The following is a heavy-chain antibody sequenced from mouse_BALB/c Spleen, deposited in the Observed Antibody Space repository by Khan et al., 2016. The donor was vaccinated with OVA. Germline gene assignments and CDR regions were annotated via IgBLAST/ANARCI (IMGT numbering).Heavy chain of an antibody. CDR1: GYTFTNYG. CDR3: ARVKYDETMDY. Sequence: QVQLVQSGPELKKPGETVKISCKASGYTFTNYGMNWVKQAPGKGLKWMGWINTYTGEPTYAADFKGRFAFSLETSASTAYLQINTLKNEDTATYCGARVKYDETMDYWGQGTSVTVSS. D-gene: IGHD2-14*01. J-gene: IGHJ4*01. CDR2: INTYTGEP. V-gene: IGHV9-3-1*01.